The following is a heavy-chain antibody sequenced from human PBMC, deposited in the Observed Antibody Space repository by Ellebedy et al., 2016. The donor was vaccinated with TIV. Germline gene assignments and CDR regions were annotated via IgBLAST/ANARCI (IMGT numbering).Heavy chain of an antibody. CDR2: IDWNDDI. V-gene: IGHV2-70*04. CDR1: GFSVTTRGMR. Sequence: SGPTLVXPTQTLTLTCTVSGFSVTTRGMRVNWIRQPPGRALEWLARIDWNDDIFYKTSLRTRLTISKDTSKNQVVLTMTNVDPVDTATYYCARMAEDASGLFDQWGQGTLVTVSS. CDR3: ARMAEDASGLFDQ. D-gene: IGHD3-22*01. J-gene: IGHJ4*02.